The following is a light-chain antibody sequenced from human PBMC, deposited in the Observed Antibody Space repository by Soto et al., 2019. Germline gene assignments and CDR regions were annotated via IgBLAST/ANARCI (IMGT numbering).Light chain of an antibody. V-gene: IGKV3-15*01. Sequence: EIVWTQSPGTLSLSPGERDTLSCSSIQSVSSNLAWYQQKPGQAPRLLIYGASTRATGIPARFSGSGSGTEFTLTISSLQSEDFAVYYCQQYNNWPPFLTFGGGTKVDIK. CDR3: QQYNNWPPFLT. CDR2: GAS. CDR1: QSVSSN. J-gene: IGKJ4*01.